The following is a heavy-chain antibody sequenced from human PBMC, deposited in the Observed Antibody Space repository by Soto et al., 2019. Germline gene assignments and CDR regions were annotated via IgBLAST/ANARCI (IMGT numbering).Heavy chain of an antibody. CDR2: INHSGST. Sequence: KTSETLSLTCAVYGGSFSGYYWSWIRQPPGKGLEWIGEINHSGSTNYNPSLKSRVTISVDTSKNQFSLKLSSVTAADTAVYYCARALGGFGVVIIKYAFDIWGQGTKVTVSS. CDR3: ARALGGFGVVIIKYAFDI. J-gene: IGHJ3*02. V-gene: IGHV4-34*01. D-gene: IGHD3-3*01. CDR1: GGSFSGYY.